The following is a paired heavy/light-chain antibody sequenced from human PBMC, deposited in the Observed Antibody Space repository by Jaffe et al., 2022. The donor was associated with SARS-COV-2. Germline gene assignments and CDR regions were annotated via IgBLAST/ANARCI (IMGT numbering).Heavy chain of an antibody. Sequence: QVQLVQSGAEVKKPGSSVKVSCKASGGTFSSYAISWVRQAPGQGLEWMGGIIPIFGTANYAQKFQGRVTITADESTSTAYMELSSLRSEDTAVYYCARDGLGYCSGGSCYGGGWDYWGQGTLVTVSS. J-gene: IGHJ4*02. V-gene: IGHV1-69*01. CDR1: GGTFSSYA. CDR3: ARDGLGYCSGGSCYGGGWDY. D-gene: IGHD2-15*01. CDR2: IIPIFGTA.
Light chain of an antibody. CDR1: QSVSSSY. CDR2: GAS. CDR3: QQYGSSPIT. J-gene: IGKJ3*01. Sequence: EIVLTQSPGTLSLSPGERATLSCRASQSVSSSYLAWYQQKPGQAPRLLIYGASSRATGIPDRFSGSGSGTDFTLTISRLEPEDFAVYYCQQYGSSPITFGPGTKVDIK. V-gene: IGKV3-20*01.